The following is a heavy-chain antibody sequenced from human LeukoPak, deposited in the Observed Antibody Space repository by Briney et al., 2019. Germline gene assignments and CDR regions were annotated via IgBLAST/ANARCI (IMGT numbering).Heavy chain of an antibody. CDR1: GYTFTSYD. CDR3: VRQAGATISYYHYYMDV. J-gene: IGHJ6*03. D-gene: IGHD1-26*01. CDR2: MNPNSGNT. Sequence: GASVKVSCKASGYTFTSYDINWVRQATGQGLEWVGWMNPNSGNTGYAQKFQGRVTITRNTSISTAYMELSSLRSEDTAVYYCVRQAGATISYYHYYMDVWGKGTTVTVSS. V-gene: IGHV1-8*03.